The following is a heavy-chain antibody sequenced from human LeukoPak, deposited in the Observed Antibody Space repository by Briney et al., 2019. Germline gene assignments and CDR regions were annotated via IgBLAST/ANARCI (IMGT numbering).Heavy chain of an antibody. CDR1: GGSVTDYY. J-gene: IGHJ4*02. D-gene: IGHD1-26*01. Sequence: SETLSLTCTVSGGSVTDYYWSWIRQPAGKGLEWIGRVYTGGTPNYNSPLKSRLTLSLDTSKNQFSLRLTSLTAADTAVYYCARGGSYTGFDYWGRGTLVTVSS. CDR3: ARGGSYTGFDY. CDR2: VYTGGTP. V-gene: IGHV4-4*07.